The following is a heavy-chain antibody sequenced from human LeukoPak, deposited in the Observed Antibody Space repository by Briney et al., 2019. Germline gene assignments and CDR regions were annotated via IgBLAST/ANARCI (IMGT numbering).Heavy chain of an antibody. J-gene: IGHJ4*02. CDR3: ARGSLTSVTTGFDY. V-gene: IGHV1-2*04. CDR1: GYTFTDYY. Sequence: ASAKVSCKASGYTFTDYYIHWVRQAPGQGLEWMGWINPNNGGTNYAQNFQGWVTMTRDTSISTTYMELSRLRSGDAAVYYCARGSLTSVTTGFDYWGQGTLVTVSS. D-gene: IGHD4-17*01. CDR2: INPNNGGT.